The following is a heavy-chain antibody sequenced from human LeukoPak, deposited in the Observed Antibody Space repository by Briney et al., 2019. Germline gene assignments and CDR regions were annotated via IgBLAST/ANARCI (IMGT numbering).Heavy chain of an antibody. D-gene: IGHD3-22*01. CDR3: ARSRSSGYNAFDI. J-gene: IGHJ3*02. CDR1: GYTFTTYG. V-gene: IGHV1-18*01. CDR2: ISAYNGNT. Sequence: ASVKVSCKASGYTFTTYGVSWVRQAPGQGLEWMGWISAYNGNTNYAQKLQGRVTMTTDTSTSTAYMELRSLRSDDTAVYYCARSRSSGYNAFDIWGQGTMVTVSS.